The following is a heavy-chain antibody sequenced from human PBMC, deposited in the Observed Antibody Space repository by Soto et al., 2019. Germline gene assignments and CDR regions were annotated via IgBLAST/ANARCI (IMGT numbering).Heavy chain of an antibody. CDR2: ISSSSSTI. J-gene: IGHJ4*02. CDR3: ARGTPSFSCSSTSCSLGDY. D-gene: IGHD2-2*01. Sequence: PGGSLRLSCAASGFTFSSYSMNWVRQAPGKGLEWVSYISSSSSTIYYADSVKGRFTISRDNAKNSLYLQMNSLRDEDTAVYYCARGTPSFSCSSTSCSLGDYWGQGTLVTVSS. V-gene: IGHV3-48*02. CDR1: GFTFSSYS.